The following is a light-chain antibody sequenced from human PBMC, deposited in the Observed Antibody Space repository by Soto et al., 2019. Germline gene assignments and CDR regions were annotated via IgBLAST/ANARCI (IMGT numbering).Light chain of an antibody. J-gene: IGKJ4*01. CDR3: QKYNSALPLT. CDR1: QGISNY. V-gene: IGKV1-27*01. Sequence: DIQMTQSPSSLSASVGDRVTITCRASQGISNYLAWYQQNPGKVPKLLIYAASTLQSGVPSRFSGSGSGTDFTLTISSLQPEDVATYYCQKYNSALPLTFGGGTKVEIK. CDR2: AAS.